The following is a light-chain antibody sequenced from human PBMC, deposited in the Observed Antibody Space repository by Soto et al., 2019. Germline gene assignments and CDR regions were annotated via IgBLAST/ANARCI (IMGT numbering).Light chain of an antibody. J-gene: IGKJ4*01. CDR1: QGIRND. V-gene: IGKV1-6*01. CDR3: LQDYNYPLT. Sequence: AIQMTQPPSSLSASVEDRVTITCRASQGIRNDLGWYQQKPGKAPKLLIYAASSLQSWVRSRFSGSGSGTDFTLTISSLQPEDFATYYCLQDYNYPLTFGGGTKVDIK. CDR2: AAS.